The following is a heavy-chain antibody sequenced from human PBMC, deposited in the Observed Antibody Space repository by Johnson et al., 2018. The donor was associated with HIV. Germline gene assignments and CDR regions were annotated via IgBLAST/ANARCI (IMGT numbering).Heavy chain of an antibody. CDR3: ARGTPGDYDSSGYYRGSEAFDI. Sequence: VQLVESGGGLVQPGGSLRLSCAASGFTVSSNYMSWVRQAPGKGLEWVSVIYSVGSTYYADSVKGRFTISRDNSKNTLYLQMNSLRAEDTAVYYCARGTPGDYDSSGYYRGSEAFDIWGQGTMVTVSS. J-gene: IGHJ3*02. CDR1: GFTVSSNY. D-gene: IGHD3-22*01. V-gene: IGHV3-66*01. CDR2: IYSVGST.